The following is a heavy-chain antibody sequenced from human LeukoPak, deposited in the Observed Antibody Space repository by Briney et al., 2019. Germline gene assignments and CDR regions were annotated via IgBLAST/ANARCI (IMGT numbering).Heavy chain of an antibody. V-gene: IGHV3-9*01. CDR3: AREQLVQGFGAFDI. CDR1: GFTFDDYA. J-gene: IGHJ3*02. CDR2: ISWNSGSI. Sequence: QSGGSLRLSCAASGFTFDDYAMHWVRQAPGKGLEWVSGISWNSGSIGYADSVKGRFTISRDNAKNTLYLQMNSLRAEDTAVYYCAREQLVQGFGAFDIWGQGTMVTVSS. D-gene: IGHD6-13*01.